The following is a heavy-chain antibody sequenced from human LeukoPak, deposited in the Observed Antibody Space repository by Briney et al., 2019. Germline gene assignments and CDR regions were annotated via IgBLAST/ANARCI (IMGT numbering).Heavy chain of an antibody. J-gene: IGHJ4*02. V-gene: IGHV3-48*01. CDR1: GFTFSNHA. D-gene: IGHD2-2*01. CDR2: ISSSSSTI. Sequence: GGSLRLSCAASGFTFSNHAMNWVRQAPGKGLEWVSYISSSSSTIYYADSVKGRFTISRDNAKNSLYLQMNSLRAEDTAVYYCARESPAATFDYWGQGTLVTVSS. CDR3: ARESPAATFDY.